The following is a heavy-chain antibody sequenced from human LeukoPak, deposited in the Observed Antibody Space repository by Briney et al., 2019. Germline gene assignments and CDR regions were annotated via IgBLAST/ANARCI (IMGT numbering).Heavy chain of an antibody. CDR2: ISYSGNT. CDR3: ARPGYYGDYAFDY. D-gene: IGHD4-17*01. Sequence: PSETLSLTCTVSGDSLSISSYFWGWIRQPPGKGLEWIGSISYSGNTYYNPSLKSRVTISVDTSKNQFSLNLNSVTAADTAVYYCARPGYYGDYAFDYWGQGTLVTVSS. V-gene: IGHV4-39*01. J-gene: IGHJ4*02. CDR1: GDSLSISSYF.